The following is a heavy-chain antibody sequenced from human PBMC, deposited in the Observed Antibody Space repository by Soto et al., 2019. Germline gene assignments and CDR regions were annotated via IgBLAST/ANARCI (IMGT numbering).Heavy chain of an antibody. CDR3: ARANIVLVPAAINNWFDP. D-gene: IGHD2-2*01. CDR2: IYHSGST. V-gene: IGHV4-30-2*01. CDR1: GGSISSGGYS. Sequence: SETLSHTCAVSGGSISSGGYSWSWIRQPPGKGLEWIGYIYHSGSTYYNPSLKSRVTISVDRSKNQFSLKLSSVTAADTAVYYCARANIVLVPAAINNWFDPWGQGTLVTVSS. J-gene: IGHJ5*02.